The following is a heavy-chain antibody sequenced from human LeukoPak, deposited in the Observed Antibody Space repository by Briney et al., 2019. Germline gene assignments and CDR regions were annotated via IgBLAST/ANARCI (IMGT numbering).Heavy chain of an antibody. Sequence: GGSLRLSCAASGFTFRNYWMSWVRQAPGTGLEWVANIKQDGSDRNYVTSVGGRFTISRDNAESSLFLQMNSLRAEDTAVYYCVRNLAVAGTCFDSWGQGTLVTVSS. V-gene: IGHV3-7*03. J-gene: IGHJ4*02. D-gene: IGHD6-19*01. CDR1: GFTFRNYW. CDR2: IKQDGSDR. CDR3: VRNLAVAGTCFDS.